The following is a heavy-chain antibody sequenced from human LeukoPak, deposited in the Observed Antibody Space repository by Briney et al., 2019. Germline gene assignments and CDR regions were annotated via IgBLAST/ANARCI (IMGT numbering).Heavy chain of an antibody. CDR3: ARDRALYDSRRGYYYTEDDY. D-gene: IGHD3-22*01. Sequence: GGSLRLSCAASGFTFSGYGIHWVRQAPGKGLEWVANMNPDGSEKYFLDSVKGRFSISRDNAKSSLYLQMNSLRGDDTAVYYCARDRALYDSRRGYYYTEDDYWGQGTLVTVSS. V-gene: IGHV3-7*01. CDR2: MNPDGSEK. J-gene: IGHJ4*02. CDR1: GFTFSGYG.